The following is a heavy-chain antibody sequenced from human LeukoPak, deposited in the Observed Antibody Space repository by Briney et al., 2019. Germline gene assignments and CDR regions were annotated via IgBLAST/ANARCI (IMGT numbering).Heavy chain of an antibody. CDR3: ARGGDSTGYNY. D-gene: IGHD3-22*01. CDR2: INHSGST. J-gene: IGHJ4*02. V-gene: IGHV4-34*01. Sequence: SETLSLTCAVYGGPFSGYYWTWIRQPPGKGLEWIGEINHSGSTSYNPSLKSRVTISVDTSKNHFSLRLSSVTAADTAMYHCARGGDSTGYNYWGQGTLVIVSS. CDR1: GGPFSGYY.